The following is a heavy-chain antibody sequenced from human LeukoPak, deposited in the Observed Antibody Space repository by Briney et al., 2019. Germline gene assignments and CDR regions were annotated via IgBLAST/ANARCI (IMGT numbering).Heavy chain of an antibody. CDR1: GFTFSSYA. Sequence: GGSLRLSCAASGFTFSSYAMSWVRQAPGKGLEWVSAISGSGGSTYYADSVKGRFTISRDNSKNTLYLQMNSLRAEDTAVYYCARAPFYYYGMDVWGQGTTVTVSS. CDR3: ARAPFYYYGMDV. J-gene: IGHJ6*02. V-gene: IGHV3-23*01. CDR2: ISGSGGST.